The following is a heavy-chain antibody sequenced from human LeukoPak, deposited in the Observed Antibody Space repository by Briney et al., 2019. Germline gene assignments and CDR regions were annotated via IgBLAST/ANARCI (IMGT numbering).Heavy chain of an antibody. Sequence: GGALRLSCAAYGFTFSSYWMHWVPQAPGKGLVWVSRINSDGSSTSCADSVKDRFTISRDNAKNTLYLQMNSLRVEDTAVYYCARGYNYVTDFDYWGQGTLVSAPS. CDR3: ARGYNYVTDFDY. CDR2: INSDGSST. V-gene: IGHV3-74*01. D-gene: IGHD5-18*01. CDR1: GFTFSSYW. J-gene: IGHJ4*02.